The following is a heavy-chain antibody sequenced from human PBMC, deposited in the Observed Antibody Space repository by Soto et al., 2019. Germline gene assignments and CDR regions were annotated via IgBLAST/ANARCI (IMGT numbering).Heavy chain of an antibody. D-gene: IGHD1-26*01. CDR2: IYWDDDK. CDR1: GFSLSTSGMG. V-gene: IGHV2-5*02. J-gene: IGHJ4*02. Sequence: QITFKESGPTLVKPTQTLTLTCTFSGFSLSTSGMGVGWIRQPPGKALEWLALIYWDDDKRYSPSLKSRLTITKDTSKNQVVVTMTNMDPVDTATYYCAHTTSWGALNYFDYWGQGTLVTVSS. CDR3: AHTTSWGALNYFDY.